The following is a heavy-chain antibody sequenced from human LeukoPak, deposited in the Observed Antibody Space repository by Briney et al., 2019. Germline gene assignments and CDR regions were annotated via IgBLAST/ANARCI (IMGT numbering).Heavy chain of an antibody. V-gene: IGHV4-39*01. J-gene: IGHJ4*02. Sequence: SETLSLTCTVSGGSFSSTTYYWGWLRQPPGKGLEWIGSVYYSGSTYYNQSLKSRVTISVDTSKNQFSLKLTSVTAEDTAVYYCARQYYGSSGYYPWYFDYWGQGTLVTVSS. CDR1: GGSFSSTTYY. CDR3: ARQYYGSSGYYPWYFDY. CDR2: VYYSGST. D-gene: IGHD3-22*01.